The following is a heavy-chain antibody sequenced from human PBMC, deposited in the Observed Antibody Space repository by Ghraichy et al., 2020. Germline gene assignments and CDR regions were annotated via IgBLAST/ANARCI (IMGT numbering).Heavy chain of an antibody. J-gene: IGHJ4*02. CDR2: ISYDGSNK. Sequence: GESLNISCAASGFTFSSYAMHWVRQAPGKGLEWVAVISYDGSNKYYADSVKGRFTISRDNSKNTLYLQMNSLRAEDTAVYYCARVNATSYDYVWGSYYDEEFDYWGQGTLVTVSS. CDR1: GFTFSSYA. CDR3: ARVNATSYDYVWGSYYDEEFDY. D-gene: IGHD3-16*01. V-gene: IGHV3-30-3*01.